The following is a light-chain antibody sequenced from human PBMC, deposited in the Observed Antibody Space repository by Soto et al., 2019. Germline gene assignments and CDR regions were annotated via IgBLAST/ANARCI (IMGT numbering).Light chain of an antibody. CDR3: QQYYSPPWT. CDR2: WAS. CDR1: QGVLYSSNNKNY. Sequence: DLLLTQSPDSLSVSLGERATINCKSSQGVLYSSNNKNYLGWYQRKPGQPPKLLIHWASIRESGVPDRFSGSGSETDFTLTISSLQAEDVAVYYCQQYYSPPWTFGQGTKVDIK. J-gene: IGKJ1*01. V-gene: IGKV4-1*01.